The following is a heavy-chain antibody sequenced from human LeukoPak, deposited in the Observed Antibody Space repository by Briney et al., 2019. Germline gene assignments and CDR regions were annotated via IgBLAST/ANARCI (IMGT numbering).Heavy chain of an antibody. CDR1: GDIFRTFA. V-gene: IGHV1-69*01. CDR2: IVPIFGAT. CDR3: AKGHGSGWYAEQYYFYSMDL. J-gene: IGHJ6*04. D-gene: IGHD6-19*01. Sequence: SVKVSCKASGDIFRTFAITWVRQAPGQGLELMGGIVPIFGATKYAQKFQGRLTISADESTSTTYMELSSLRSEDTAVCFCAKGHGSGWYAEQYYFYSMDLWGKGTTVTVSS.